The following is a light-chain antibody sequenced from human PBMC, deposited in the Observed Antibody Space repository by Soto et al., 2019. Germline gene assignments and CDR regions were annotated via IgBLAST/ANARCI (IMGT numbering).Light chain of an antibody. CDR1: QSLGRW. V-gene: IGKV1-39*01. J-gene: IGKJ1*01. CDR3: QQSYSNPPT. CDR2: TSS. Sequence: DIQVTHSPSTLSTSVGDRGTITCRASQSLGRWLAWYQKKKGKAPKLLIFTSSSLQSGVPSRLSGSGYGTDLIFTISNMKPEDFETYLCQQSYSNPPTFGQGTKVDIK.